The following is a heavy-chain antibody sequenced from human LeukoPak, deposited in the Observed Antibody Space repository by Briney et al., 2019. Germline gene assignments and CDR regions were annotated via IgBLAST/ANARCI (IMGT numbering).Heavy chain of an antibody. CDR3: ARVNAAYYYDSSHFFDY. D-gene: IGHD3-22*01. CDR2: IYYSGST. J-gene: IGHJ4*02. V-gene: IGHV4-39*07. Sequence: KASETLSLTCTVSGGSISSSSYYWGWIRQPPGKGLEWIGSIYYSGSTYYNPSLKSRVTIFVDTSKNQFSLNLSSVTAADTAVYYCARVNAAYYYDSSHFFDYWGQGTLVTVSS. CDR1: GGSISSSSYY.